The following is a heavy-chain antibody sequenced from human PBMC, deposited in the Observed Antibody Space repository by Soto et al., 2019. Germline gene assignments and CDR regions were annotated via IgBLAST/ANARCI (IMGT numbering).Heavy chain of an antibody. Sequence: SLKVSCKASGYTYSDYYMHWVRQAPGQGLEWMGWINANSGGTNYPQKFQGRVTMTRDTSISTAYMELSSLRSDDTAVYYCASGGSSNWPDFWGQGTLVTVSS. V-gene: IGHV1-2*02. J-gene: IGHJ4*02. CDR2: INANSGGT. D-gene: IGHD6-13*01. CDR3: ASGGSSNWPDF. CDR1: GYTYSDYY.